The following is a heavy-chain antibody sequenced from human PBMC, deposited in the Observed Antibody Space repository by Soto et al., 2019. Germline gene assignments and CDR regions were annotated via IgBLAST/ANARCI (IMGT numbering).Heavy chain of an antibody. CDR3: ARGTTTYYYDSSGCILDY. D-gene: IGHD3-22*01. Sequence: QVQLQESGPGLVKPSQTLSLTCTVSGGSISSGGYYWSWIRQHPGKGLEWIGYIYYSGSTYYNPSLKSRVTISVDTSKNQFSLKLSSVTAADTAVYYCARGTTTYYYDSSGCILDYWGQGTLVTVSS. CDR1: GGSISSGGYY. V-gene: IGHV4-31*03. J-gene: IGHJ4*02. CDR2: IYYSGST.